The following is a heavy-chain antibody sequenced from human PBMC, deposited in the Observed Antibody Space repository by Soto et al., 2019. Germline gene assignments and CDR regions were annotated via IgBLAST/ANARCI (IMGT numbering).Heavy chain of an antibody. V-gene: IGHV1-69*04. D-gene: IGHD3-22*01. Sequence: HVQLVQSGAEVKKAGYSVKVSCKASGGTFRSYAINCVRQAPGQGFEWMGRIIPIFGLPKYAQKFQGRVTITADKSSTTSFMELSSLTSEDMAVYYCARGDRHSGHYFDYWRQGTLVTVSS. CDR2: IIPIFGLP. CDR1: GGTFRSYA. CDR3: ARGDRHSGHYFDY. J-gene: IGHJ4*02.